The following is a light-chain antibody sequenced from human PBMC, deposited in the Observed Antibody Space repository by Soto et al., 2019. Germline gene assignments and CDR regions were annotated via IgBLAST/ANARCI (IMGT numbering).Light chain of an antibody. Sequence: QSALTQPASVSGSTGQSITISCTGTSSDVGGYNYVSWYQQHPGKAPKPMIYEVSNRPSGVFNRFSGSKSGNTASLTISGLQAEDEADYYCSSFTSINTWVFGGGTQLTVL. CDR2: EVS. V-gene: IGLV2-14*01. CDR3: SSFTSINTWV. CDR1: SSDVGGYNY. J-gene: IGLJ3*02.